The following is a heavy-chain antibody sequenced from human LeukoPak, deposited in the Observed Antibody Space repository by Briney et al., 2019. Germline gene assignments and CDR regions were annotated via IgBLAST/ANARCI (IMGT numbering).Heavy chain of an antibody. D-gene: IGHD4-11*01. Sequence: AGSLRRSCAASGFIFSSYWMLWVRQAPGKGPVWVSRIKSDGSSPSYADSVKGRFTISRDNAKNTVYLQMNSLRAEDTAVYYCAKDGHYSNFYFDYWGQGTLVTVSS. J-gene: IGHJ4*02. CDR2: IKSDGSSP. V-gene: IGHV3-74*01. CDR3: AKDGHYSNFYFDY. CDR1: GFIFSSYW.